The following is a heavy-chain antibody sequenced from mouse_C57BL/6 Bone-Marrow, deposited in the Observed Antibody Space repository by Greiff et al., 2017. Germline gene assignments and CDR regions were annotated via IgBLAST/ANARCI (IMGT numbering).Heavy chain of an antibody. D-gene: IGHD3-2*02. V-gene: IGHV1-69*01. CDR3: GRGSGGPWFAY. CDR1: GYTFTSYW. J-gene: IGHJ3*01. CDR2: IDPSDSDT. Sequence: QVQLQQPGAELVMPGASVKLSCKASGYTFTSYWMPWVKQRPGQGLEWIGEIDPSDSDTNYNQKFKSKTTLTVDTSSNTAYMQRSSLTAEDSAVYCGGRGSGGPWFAYWGQGTRVTVSA.